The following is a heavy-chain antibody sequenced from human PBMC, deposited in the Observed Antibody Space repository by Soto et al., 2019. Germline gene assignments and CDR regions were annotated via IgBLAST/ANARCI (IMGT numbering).Heavy chain of an antibody. V-gene: IGHV4-59*08. CDR1: GGSVSNYY. CDR3: ARGPYGDKVDY. CDR2: LYYSGTT. Sequence: ASETLSLTCTVSGGSVSNYYWSWSRQLPGKGLEWIGCLYYSGTTYSSPSLKGRVTISADTSETQFSLKLNSVSAADTAVYYCARGPYGDKVDYWGQGIQVTVSS. D-gene: IGHD3-16*01. J-gene: IGHJ4*02.